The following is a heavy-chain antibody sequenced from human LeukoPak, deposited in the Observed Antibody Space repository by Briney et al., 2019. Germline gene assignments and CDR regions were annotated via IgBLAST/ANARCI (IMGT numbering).Heavy chain of an antibody. Sequence: GGSLRLSCAASGFSVGSNYMTWVRQAPGKGLEWVSAISGSGGSTYYADSVKGRFTISRDNSKNTLYLQMNSLRAEDTAVYYFARGPWFGGVNYWGQGTLVTVSS. V-gene: IGHV3-23*01. D-gene: IGHD3-16*01. CDR1: GFSVGSNY. J-gene: IGHJ4*02. CDR3: ARGPWFGGVNY. CDR2: ISGSGGST.